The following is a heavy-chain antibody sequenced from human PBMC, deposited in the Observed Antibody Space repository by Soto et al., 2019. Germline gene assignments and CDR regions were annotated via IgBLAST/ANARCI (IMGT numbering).Heavy chain of an antibody. D-gene: IGHD3-3*01. CDR3: ARTEWFPPYFDY. J-gene: IGHJ4*02. CDR2: INAGDGST. V-gene: IGHV1-3*01. CDR1: GYTFTSYA. Sequence: QVHLVQSGAEVKKPGASVRLSCKASGYTFTSYALHWLRQAPGQGLEWMGWINAGDGSTKYSEHFQGRGTITLDTSATTVFAELTGLKSEDTALYYCARTEWFPPYFDYWGQGTLVTVSS.